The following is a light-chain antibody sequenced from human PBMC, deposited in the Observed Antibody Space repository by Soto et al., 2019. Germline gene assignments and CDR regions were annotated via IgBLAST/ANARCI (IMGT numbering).Light chain of an antibody. CDR2: KAS. Sequence: DIQMTQSPSTLSASVGDRVTITCRASQSISSWLAWYQQKPGKAPKLLIYKASSFESGVPSRFSESRSGTAFTLTISRLQPDDFATYYCQQYNRYWTFGQGTKVEIK. CDR1: QSISSW. V-gene: IGKV1-5*03. CDR3: QQYNRYWT. J-gene: IGKJ1*01.